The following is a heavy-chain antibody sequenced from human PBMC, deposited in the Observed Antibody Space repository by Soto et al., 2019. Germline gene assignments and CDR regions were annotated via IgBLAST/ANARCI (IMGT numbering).Heavy chain of an antibody. D-gene: IGHD1-26*01. V-gene: IGHV1-69*02. J-gene: IGHJ3*02. CDR2: IIPILGLA. CDR3: ASRARVPQIGSEAFDI. CDR1: GGTFSSYT. Sequence: QVQLVQSGAEVKKPGSSVKVSCKASGGTFSSYTISWVRQAPGQGLEWMGRIIPILGLANYAQKFQGRVTITADKSTRTAYMEMSSLRSEDTAVYYCASRARVPQIGSEAFDIWGQGTMVTVSS.